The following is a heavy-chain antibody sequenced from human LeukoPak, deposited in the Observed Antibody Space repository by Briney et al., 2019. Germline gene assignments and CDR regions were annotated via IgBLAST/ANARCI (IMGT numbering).Heavy chain of an antibody. Sequence: ASVKVSCKASGGTFSSYAISWVRQAPGRGLEWMGGIIPIFGTANYAQKFQGRVTITADESTSTAYMELSSLRSEDTAVYYCARVVSSSPDYYFDYWGQGTLVTVSS. J-gene: IGHJ4*02. CDR2: IIPIFGTA. D-gene: IGHD6-6*01. CDR3: ARVVSSSPDYYFDY. CDR1: GGTFSSYA. V-gene: IGHV1-69*13.